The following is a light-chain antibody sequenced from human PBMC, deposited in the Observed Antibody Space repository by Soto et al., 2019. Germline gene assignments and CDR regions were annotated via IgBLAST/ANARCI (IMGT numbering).Light chain of an antibody. CDR1: QSVSNNY. J-gene: IGKJ1*01. CDR2: GAS. V-gene: IGKV3-20*01. CDR3: QQYGSSGT. Sequence: TQSPGTLSLSPGETATLSCGASQSVSNNYLAWYQQKPGQAPRLLIYGASNRATGIPDRFSGSGSGTDFTLTISRLEPEDFAVYYCQQYGSSGTFGQGTKVDIK.